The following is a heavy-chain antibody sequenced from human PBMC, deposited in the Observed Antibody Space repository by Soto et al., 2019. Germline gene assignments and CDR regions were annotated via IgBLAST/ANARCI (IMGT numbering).Heavy chain of an antibody. Sequence: TETLSLTCSVSGGSINSSSYFWGWVRQPPGKGLEWIGSIYYSGSTYYNPSLRSRVTISVDTSKNQFSLKLSSVTAADTAVFYCARHYSSGSRNWFDPWGQGTLVTVSS. D-gene: IGHD6-19*01. V-gene: IGHV4-39*01. CDR3: ARHYSSGSRNWFDP. CDR2: IYYSGST. CDR1: GGSINSSSYF. J-gene: IGHJ5*02.